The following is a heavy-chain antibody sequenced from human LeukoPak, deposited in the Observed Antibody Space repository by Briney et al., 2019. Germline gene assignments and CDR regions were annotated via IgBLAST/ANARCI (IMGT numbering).Heavy chain of an antibody. CDR2: IYYSGST. CDR3: TRAPSRSWGSTFDY. J-gene: IGHJ4*02. D-gene: IGHD3-16*01. V-gene: IGHV4-59*01. CDR1: GGSLTSYY. Sequence: SETLSLTCTVSGGSLTSYYWSWIRQPPGKGLEWIGYIYYSGSTNYNPSLKSRVTISVDTSKNQFSLELSSVTAADTAMYYCTRAPSRSWGSTFDYWGQGTLVTVSS.